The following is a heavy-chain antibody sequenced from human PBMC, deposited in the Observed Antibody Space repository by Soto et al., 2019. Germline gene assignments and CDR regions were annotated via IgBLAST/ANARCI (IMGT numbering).Heavy chain of an antibody. CDR1: GGSISSYY. Sequence: RSLTCAVSGGSISSYYWSWIRQPPGKGLELIGYVFYSGSTNYSPSLKSRVTISLDTSKNRFSLKLNSVTAADTAVYYCVRAGSGYSFDYWGQGTLVTVSS. J-gene: IGHJ4*02. CDR3: VRAGSGYSFDY. D-gene: IGHD3-9*01. CDR2: VFYSGST. V-gene: IGHV4-59*01.